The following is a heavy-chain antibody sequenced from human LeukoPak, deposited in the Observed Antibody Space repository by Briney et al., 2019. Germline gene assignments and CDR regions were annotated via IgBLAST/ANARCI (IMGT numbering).Heavy chain of an antibody. CDR2: IIPILGIA. Sequence: GASVKVSCKASGGTFSSYATSWVRHAPGQGLELMGRIIPILGIANYAQKFQGRVTITADKSTSTAYMELSSLRSEDTAVYYCAGPTTTPGSPVGYWGQGTLVTVSS. CDR3: AGPTTTPGSPVGY. V-gene: IGHV1-69*04. CDR1: GGTFSSYA. J-gene: IGHJ4*02. D-gene: IGHD1-26*01.